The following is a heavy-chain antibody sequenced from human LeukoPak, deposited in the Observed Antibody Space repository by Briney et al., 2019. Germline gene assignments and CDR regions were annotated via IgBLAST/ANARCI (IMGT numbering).Heavy chain of an antibody. D-gene: IGHD5-24*01. J-gene: IGHJ5*02. V-gene: IGHV1-46*01. CDR1: GYTFTGYW. CDR2: ISPSGGST. Sequence: ASVKLSCEAFGYTFTGYWMHWVRPAPGQGPEWMGVISPSGGSTIYAQKFKGRVTLTRDMSTSTDYLELSSLRSEDTAVYYCARDNSVRDEAWWFNPWGQGTLVTVSS. CDR3: ARDNSVRDEAWWFNP.